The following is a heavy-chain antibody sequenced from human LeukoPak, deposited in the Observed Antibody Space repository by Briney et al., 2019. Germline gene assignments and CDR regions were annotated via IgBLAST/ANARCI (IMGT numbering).Heavy chain of an antibody. J-gene: IGHJ4*02. D-gene: IGHD3-22*01. CDR3: AKDRRLVVVTSYFDY. Sequence: GGSLRLSCAASGFTFSSYAMSWVRQAPGKGLEWVSAISGSGGSTYYADSVKGRFTISRDNSKNTLYLQMNSLRAEDTAVYYCAKDRRLVVVTSYFDYWGQGTLVTVSS. CDR1: GFTFSSYA. CDR2: ISGSGGST. V-gene: IGHV3-23*01.